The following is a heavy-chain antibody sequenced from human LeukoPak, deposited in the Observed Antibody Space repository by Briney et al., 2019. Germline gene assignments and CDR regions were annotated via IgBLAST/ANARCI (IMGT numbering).Heavy chain of an antibody. CDR3: ATTLYGSGSYYAIF. CDR2: IYYSGST. J-gene: IGHJ4*02. V-gene: IGHV4-59*01. CDR1: GASISDYY. D-gene: IGHD3-10*01. Sequence: SETLSLTCTVSGASISDYYWNWVRHSPGRGLEWIGYIYYSGSTKYNPSLKSRVTISVDTSKNQFSLKLTSMTAADTAVYYCATTLYGSGSYYAIFWGQGILVTVSS.